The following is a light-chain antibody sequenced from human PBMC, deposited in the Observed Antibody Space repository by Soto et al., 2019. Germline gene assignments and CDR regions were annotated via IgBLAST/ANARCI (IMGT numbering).Light chain of an antibody. J-gene: IGKJ1*01. Sequence: TVLTQSPGTLSLSPGERATLSCRASQSVSSSYLDWYQQKPGQAPRLLIYGASNRATGIPDRFSGSGSGTDFTLTISRLEPEDFAVYYCQQFGSSWWTFGQGTKVDI. CDR2: GAS. CDR1: QSVSSSY. V-gene: IGKV3-20*01. CDR3: QQFGSSWWT.